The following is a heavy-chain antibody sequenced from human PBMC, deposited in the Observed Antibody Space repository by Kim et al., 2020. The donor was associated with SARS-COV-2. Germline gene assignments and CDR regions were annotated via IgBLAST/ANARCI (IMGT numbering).Heavy chain of an antibody. J-gene: IGHJ4*02. V-gene: IGHV1-46*01. CDR2: INPSGGST. D-gene: IGHD3-10*01. Sequence: ASVKVSCKASGYTFTSYYMHWVRQAPGQGLEWMGIINPSGGSTSYAQKFQGRVTMTRDTSTSTVYMELSSLRSEDTAVYYCARDLRGVTMVRGVILDYWGQGTLVTVSS. CDR3: ARDLRGVTMVRGVILDY. CDR1: GYTFTSYY.